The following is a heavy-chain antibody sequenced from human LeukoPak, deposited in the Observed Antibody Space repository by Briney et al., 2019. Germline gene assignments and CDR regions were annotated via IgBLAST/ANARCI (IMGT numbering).Heavy chain of an antibody. CDR3: ATSRYYYYMDV. V-gene: IGHV4-39*01. CDR1: GGSISSSTYY. J-gene: IGHJ6*03. Sequence: SETLSLTCTVSGGSISSSTYYWGWIRQPPGKGLDWIGSISYSGSTYYNPSLKSRVTISVDTSKNQFSLKLSSVTAADTAVYYCATSRYYYYMDVWGKGTTVTISS. CDR2: ISYSGST.